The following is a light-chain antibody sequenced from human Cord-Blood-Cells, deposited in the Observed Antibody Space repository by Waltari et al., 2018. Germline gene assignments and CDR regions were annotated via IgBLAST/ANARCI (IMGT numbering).Light chain of an antibody. CDR1: SSDVGGSNY. V-gene: IGLV2-8*01. CDR2: EVS. Sequence: QSALTQPPPASGSHGQSVTISCTGTSSDVGGSNYVSCYHQHPAKAPKLLIDEVSKRPSGIPDRFAVAKSGNTASLTVSGLQAENEADYYCSSYAGSNNNYVFGTGTKVTVL. CDR3: SSYAGSNNNYV. J-gene: IGLJ1*01.